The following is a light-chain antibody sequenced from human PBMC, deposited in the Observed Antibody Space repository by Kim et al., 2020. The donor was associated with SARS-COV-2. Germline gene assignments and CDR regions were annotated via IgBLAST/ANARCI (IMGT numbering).Light chain of an antibody. CDR2: GAS. J-gene: IGKJ5*01. CDR1: LDIRND. CDR3: LQHNTYPIT. V-gene: IGKV1-17*01. Sequence: VPVGDTDTTTRSASLDIRNDLGCYQKNPGRAPKRRIYGASSLQSVVPSRFSGSGSGTEFSLTICRLQPEDFATYFCLQHNTYPITFVQGTRREIK.